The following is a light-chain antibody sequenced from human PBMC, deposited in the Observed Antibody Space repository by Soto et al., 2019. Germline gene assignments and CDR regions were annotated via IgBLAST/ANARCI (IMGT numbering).Light chain of an antibody. CDR1: QSVSSSY. V-gene: IGKV3-20*01. CDR3: HQYDSSPVT. J-gene: IGKJ1*01. CDR2: GAS. Sequence: EIVLTQSPGTLSLSPGERATLSCRASQSVSSSYLAWYQQKPGQAPRLLIYGASSRATGIPDRFSGSGSGTDFTLTISRLEPEDFAVYYCHQYDSSPVTFGQGTKGEIK.